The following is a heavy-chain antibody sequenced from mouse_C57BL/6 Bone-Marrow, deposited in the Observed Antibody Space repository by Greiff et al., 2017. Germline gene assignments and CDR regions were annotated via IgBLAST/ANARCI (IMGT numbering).Heavy chain of an antibody. D-gene: IGHD1-1*01. CDR3: ARRGLRDAMDD. V-gene: IGHV2-2*01. CDR1: GFSLTSYG. CDR2: IWSGGST. Sequence: QVHVKQSGPGLVQPSQSLSITCTVSGFSLTSYGVHWVRQSPGKGLEWLGAIWSGGSTDYNAAFISRLCISKDNSKSQVFFKMNSLQADDTAIYYCARRGLRDAMDDWGQGTSVTVSS. J-gene: IGHJ4*01.